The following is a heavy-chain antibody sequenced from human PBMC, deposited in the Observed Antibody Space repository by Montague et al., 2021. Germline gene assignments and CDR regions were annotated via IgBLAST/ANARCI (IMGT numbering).Heavy chain of an antibody. J-gene: IGHJ4*02. CDR2: ISHTGST. D-gene: IGHD6-19*01. Sequence: SETLSLTCAVYGGSLSGYIWNWIRKPPGRDLEWTGQISHTGSTSYNPSLKSRVTMSVDTSENHVSLRLSSVTAADTAVYYCTRGEVAVTGIDYWGQGALVTVSS. CDR3: TRGEVAVTGIDY. V-gene: IGHV4-34*01. CDR1: GGSLSGYI.